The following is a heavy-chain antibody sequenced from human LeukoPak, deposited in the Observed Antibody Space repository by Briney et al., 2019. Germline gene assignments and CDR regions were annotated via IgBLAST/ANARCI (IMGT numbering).Heavy chain of an antibody. CDR1: GFTFSSYE. D-gene: IGHD1-26*01. CDR3: ARDKGQWETHGRGCHEY. Sequence: GGSLRLSCAASGFTFSSYEMNWVRQAPGKGLEWVSYISSSGSTIYYADSVRGRFTISRDNAKNSLYLQMNSLRAEDTAVYYCARDKGQWETHGRGCHEYWGQGTLVTVSS. J-gene: IGHJ4*02. CDR2: ISSSGSTI. V-gene: IGHV3-48*03.